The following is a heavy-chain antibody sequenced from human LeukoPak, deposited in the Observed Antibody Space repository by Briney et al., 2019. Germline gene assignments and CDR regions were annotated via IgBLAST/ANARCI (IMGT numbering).Heavy chain of an antibody. Sequence: GGSLRLSCTASGFSFSSYWMTWVRQAPGKGLEWVADIKEDGSEKSYVDSVKGRFTISRDNARNSLYLQMNSLRAEDTAVYYCARDRVTTSSWPRVEYYYMDVWGKGTTVTISS. J-gene: IGHJ6*03. CDR1: GFSFSSYW. CDR3: ARDRVTTSSWPRVEYYYMDV. D-gene: IGHD4-11*01. CDR2: IKEDGSEK. V-gene: IGHV3-7*01.